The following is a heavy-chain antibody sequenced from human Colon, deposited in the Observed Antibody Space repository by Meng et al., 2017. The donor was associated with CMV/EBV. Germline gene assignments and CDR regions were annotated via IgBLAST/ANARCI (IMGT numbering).Heavy chain of an antibody. J-gene: IGHJ4*02. CDR3: ARWYSSSWYN. D-gene: IGHD6-13*01. Sequence: SGATLMKPTQTSTLTCTFSGFSLSTSGMRVSWIRQPPGKALEWLARIDWDDDKFYSTSLKTRLTISKDTSKNQVVLTMTNMDPVDTATYYCARWYSSSWYNWGQGTLVTVSS. V-gene: IGHV2-70D*14. CDR1: GFSLSTSGMR. CDR2: IDWDDDK.